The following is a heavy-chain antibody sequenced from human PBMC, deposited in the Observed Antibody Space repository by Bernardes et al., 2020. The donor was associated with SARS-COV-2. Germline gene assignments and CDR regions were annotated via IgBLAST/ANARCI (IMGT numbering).Heavy chain of an antibody. CDR2: IFYSGST. CDR3: VRALHATAFDY. V-gene: IGHV4-61*01. Sequence: SETLSLTCTVSGGSVISGSYYWSWIRQPPGKGLEWNGYIFYSGSTNYDSSLKSRVTISVDTSKNQFSLQLSSVTAADTAVYYCVRALHATAFDYWGQGNLVIVSS. J-gene: IGHJ4*02. CDR1: GGSVISGSYY. D-gene: IGHD2-15*01.